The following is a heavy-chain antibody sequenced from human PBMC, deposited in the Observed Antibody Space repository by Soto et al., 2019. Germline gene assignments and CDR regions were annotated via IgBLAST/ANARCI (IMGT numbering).Heavy chain of an antibody. D-gene: IGHD3-9*01. Sequence: SETLSLTCTVSGGSISSYYWSWIRQPPGKGLEWIGYIYYSGSTNYNPSLKSRVTISVDTSKNQFSLKLSSVTAADTAVYYCARRGAVVLRYFDWLFGWFDPWGQGTLVTVSS. J-gene: IGHJ5*02. CDR1: GGSISSYY. V-gene: IGHV4-59*12. CDR3: ARRGAVVLRYFDWLFGWFDP. CDR2: IYYSGST.